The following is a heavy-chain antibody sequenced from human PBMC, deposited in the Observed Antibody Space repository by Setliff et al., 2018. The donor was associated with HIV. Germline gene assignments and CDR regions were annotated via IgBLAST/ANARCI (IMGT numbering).Heavy chain of an antibody. CDR3: ARDLIGYCSGGSCNTGLDWYFDL. Sequence: ASVKVSCKASGYTFTNYFVHWVRQAPGQGLQWMGIINPGDGSTIYAQKFQGRVTITADESTSTAYMELSSLRSEDTAVYYCARDLIGYCSGGSCNTGLDWYFDLWGRGTLVTVSS. CDR2: INPGDGST. V-gene: IGHV1-46*01. CDR1: GYTFTNYF. J-gene: IGHJ2*01. D-gene: IGHD2-15*01.